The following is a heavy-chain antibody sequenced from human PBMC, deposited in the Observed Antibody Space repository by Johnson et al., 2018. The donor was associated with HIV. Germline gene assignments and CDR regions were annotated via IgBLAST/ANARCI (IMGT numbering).Heavy chain of an antibody. D-gene: IGHD4-23*01. J-gene: IGHJ3*02. CDR3: AKEAPGRWELLIWAAFDM. V-gene: IGHV3-66*03. Sequence: VQLVESGGGLIQPGGSLRLSCAASGFIVSNNYMSWVRQTPGKGLEWVSVIYSGGSTYYADSVKGRFTISRDSSKNTVYLQMNSLRVDDTAVYYCAKEAPGRWELLIWAAFDMWGQGTMVTVSS. CDR1: GFIVSNNY. CDR2: IYSGGST.